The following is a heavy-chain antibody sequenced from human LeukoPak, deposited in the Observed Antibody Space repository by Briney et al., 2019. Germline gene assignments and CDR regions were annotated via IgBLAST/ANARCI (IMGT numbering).Heavy chain of an antibody. V-gene: IGHV3-49*04. CDR3: TRVGYYGSGREDQDDAFDI. J-gene: IGHJ3*02. Sequence: GGSLRLSCTASGFTFSTYAMSWVRQAPGKGLEWVGFIRSKAYGGTTEYAASVKGRFTISRDDSKSIAYLQMNSLKTEDTAVYYCTRVGYYGSGREDQDDAFDIWGQGTMVTVSS. D-gene: IGHD3-10*01. CDR1: GFTFSTYA. CDR2: IRSKAYGGTT.